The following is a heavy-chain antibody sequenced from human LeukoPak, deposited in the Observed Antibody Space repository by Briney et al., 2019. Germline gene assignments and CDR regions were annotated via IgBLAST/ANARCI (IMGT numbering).Heavy chain of an antibody. CDR1: GYTLTELS. CDR3: ATGVMVRGVINY. D-gene: IGHD3-10*01. J-gene: IGHJ4*02. V-gene: IGHV1-24*01. Sequence: ASVKVSCKVSGYTLTELSMHWVRQAPGKGLGWMGGFDPEDGETIYAQKFQGRVTMTEDTSTDTAYMELSSLRSEDTAVYYCATGVMVRGVINYWGQGTLVTVSS. CDR2: FDPEDGET.